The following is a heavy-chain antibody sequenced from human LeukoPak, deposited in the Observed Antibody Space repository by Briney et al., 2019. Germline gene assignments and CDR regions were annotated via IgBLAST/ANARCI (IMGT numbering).Heavy chain of an antibody. J-gene: IGHJ5*02. CDR2: IYYSGST. CDR3: ARDTGTGWFDP. V-gene: IGHV4-61*01. CDR1: GGSVSSGSYY. D-gene: IGHD1/OR15-1a*01. Sequence: SETLSLTCTVSGGSVSSGSYYWSWIRQPPGKGLEWIGYIYYSGSTNYNPSLKSRVTISVDTSKNQFSLKLSSVTAADTAVYYCARDTGTGWFDPWGQGTLVTVSS.